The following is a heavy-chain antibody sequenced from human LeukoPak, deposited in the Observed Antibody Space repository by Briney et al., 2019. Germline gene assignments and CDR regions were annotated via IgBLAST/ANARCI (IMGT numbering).Heavy chain of an antibody. J-gene: IGHJ5*02. Sequence: PSQTLSLTCAVSGGSISSGGYSWSWIRQPSGKGLEWIGYIYHSGSTYYNPSLKSRVTISVDRSKNQFSLKLSSVTAADTAVYYCARVHISNWFDPWGQGTLVTVSS. CDR3: ARVHISNWFDP. V-gene: IGHV4-30-2*01. CDR2: IYHSGST. CDR1: GGSISSGGYS. D-gene: IGHD2-21*01.